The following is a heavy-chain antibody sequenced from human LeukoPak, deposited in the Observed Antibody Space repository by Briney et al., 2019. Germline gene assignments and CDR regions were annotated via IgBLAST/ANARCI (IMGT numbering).Heavy chain of an antibody. D-gene: IGHD6-19*01. J-gene: IGHJ3*02. CDR1: GGTFSSYA. Sequence: ASVKVSCKASGGTFSSYAISWVRQAPGQGLEWMGGIIPIFGTANYAQKFQGRVTITADESTSTAYMELSSLRSEDTAVYYCARDSIAVADFDAFDIWGQGTMVTVSS. CDR3: ARDSIAVADFDAFDI. CDR2: IIPIFGTA. V-gene: IGHV1-69*13.